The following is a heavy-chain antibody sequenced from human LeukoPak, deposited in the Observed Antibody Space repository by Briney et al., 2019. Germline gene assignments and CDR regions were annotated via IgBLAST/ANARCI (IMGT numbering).Heavy chain of an antibody. CDR1: GHTFTGYY. D-gene: IGHD1-26*01. Sequence: GPSVTVSCKASGHTFTGYYIHWVRQAPGQGLEWMRWINPNNGGTKYTQKFLGRVTMTGNTSINTAYMEVTSLRSDDTAVYYCTRRLGGSSEGYDYWGQGTLVTVSS. CDR2: INPNNGGT. V-gene: IGHV1-2*02. CDR3: TRRLGGSSEGYDY. J-gene: IGHJ4*02.